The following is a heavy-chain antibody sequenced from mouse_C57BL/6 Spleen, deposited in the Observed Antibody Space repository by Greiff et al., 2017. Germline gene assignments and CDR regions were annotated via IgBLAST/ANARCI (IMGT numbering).Heavy chain of an antibody. J-gene: IGHJ1*03. CDR2: INPGSGGT. CDR1: GYAFTNYL. CDR3: AREAQATRYFDV. D-gene: IGHD3-2*02. V-gene: IGHV1-54*01. Sequence: VKLMESGAELVRPGTSVKVSCKASGYAFTNYLIEWVKQRPGQGLEWIGVINPGSGGTNYNEKFKGKATLTADKSSSTAYTQLSSLTSEDSAVYFCAREAQATRYFDVWGTGTTVTVSS.